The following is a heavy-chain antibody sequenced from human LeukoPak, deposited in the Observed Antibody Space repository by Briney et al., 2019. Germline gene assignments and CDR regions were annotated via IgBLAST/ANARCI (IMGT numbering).Heavy chain of an antibody. V-gene: IGHV3-21*01. CDR3: TRAGPRRDGYNSDY. Sequence: KPGGPRNFSGAASGFTLIHYSMNWVRQPPGRGLEGASSIRFTGSYIYYADSVKGRFTISRDDAKNLLSLQMISLRAEDTAVYYCTRAGPRRDGYNSDYWGQGTLVTVSS. D-gene: IGHD5-24*01. CDR2: IRFTGSYI. J-gene: IGHJ4*02. CDR1: GFTLIHYS.